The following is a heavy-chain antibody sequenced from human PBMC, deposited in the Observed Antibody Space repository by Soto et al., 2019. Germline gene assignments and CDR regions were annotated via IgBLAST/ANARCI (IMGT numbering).Heavy chain of an antibody. V-gene: IGHV4-4*07. Sequence: SETLSLTXTVSGGSISGFFWTWVRQPPGMPLEGLGHVAASGSTAYNPSLRSRLSLSLDVSKNRFSLELTSVTAADTATYFCARGGSTHYYYGLDVWGQGTTVTVSS. CDR1: GGSISGFF. CDR3: ARGGSTHYYYGLDV. J-gene: IGHJ6*02. CDR2: VAASGST.